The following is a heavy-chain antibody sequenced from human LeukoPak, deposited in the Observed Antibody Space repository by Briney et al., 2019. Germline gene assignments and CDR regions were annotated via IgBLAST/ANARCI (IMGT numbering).Heavy chain of an antibody. CDR2: INHSGST. V-gene: IGHV4-34*01. D-gene: IGHD3-10*01. J-gene: IGHJ4*02. CDR3: ATSGVRGVLIPSFDY. Sequence: SETLSLTCAVYGGSFSGDYWSWIRQPPGKGLEWIGEINHSGSTNYNPSPKSRVTISVDTSKNQFSLKLSSVTAAATAVYYCATSGVRGVLIPSFDYWGQGTLVTVSS. CDR1: GGSFSGDY.